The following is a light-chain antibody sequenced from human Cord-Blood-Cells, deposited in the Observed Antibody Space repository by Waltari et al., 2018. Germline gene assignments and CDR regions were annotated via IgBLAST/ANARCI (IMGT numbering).Light chain of an antibody. Sequence: QSALTQPASVSGSPGQSITIPCTGTSSDVGSYNLISWYQQHPGKAPKLMICEVSRRPSGVSNRFSCSKSGNTASLTISGLQAEDEADYYCCSYAGSSSVVFGGGTKLTVL. CDR3: CSYAGSSSVV. V-gene: IGLV2-23*02. J-gene: IGLJ2*01. CDR2: EVS. CDR1: SSDVGSYNL.